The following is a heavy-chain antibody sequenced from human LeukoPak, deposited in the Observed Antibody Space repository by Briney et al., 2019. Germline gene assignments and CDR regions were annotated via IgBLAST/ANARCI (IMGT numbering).Heavy chain of an antibody. D-gene: IGHD2-15*01. Sequence: PGGSLRLSCAASGFTFSSYAMHWVRQAPGKGLEYVSAISSNGGSTFYANSVKGRFTISRDNSKNTLYLQMGSPRGEDMAVYYCARDRCSGDRCWRYFDNWGQGTLVTVSS. CDR1: GFTFSSYA. CDR3: ARDRCSGDRCWRYFDN. V-gene: IGHV3-64*01. CDR2: ISSNGGST. J-gene: IGHJ4*02.